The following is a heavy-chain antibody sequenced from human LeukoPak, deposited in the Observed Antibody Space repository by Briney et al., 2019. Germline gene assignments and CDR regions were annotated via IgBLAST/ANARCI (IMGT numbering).Heavy chain of an antibody. J-gene: IGHJ3*02. CDR2: IYWDDDK. V-gene: IGHV2-5*08. D-gene: IGHD3-3*01. CDR1: GGSISSYYW. CDR3: AHLYYDFWSGYSDHAFDI. Sequence: TLSLTCTVSGGSISSYYWSWIRQPPGKALEWLALIYWDDDKRYSPSLKSRLTITKDTSKNQVVLTMTNMDPVDTATYYCAHLYYDFWSGYSDHAFDIWGQGTMVTVFS.